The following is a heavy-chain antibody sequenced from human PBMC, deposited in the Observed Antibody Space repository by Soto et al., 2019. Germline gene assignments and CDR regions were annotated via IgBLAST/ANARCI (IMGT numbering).Heavy chain of an antibody. J-gene: IGHJ4*02. Sequence: EVQLLESGGGLVQTGGSLRLSCAASGFTFSSYAMSWVRQAPGKGLEWVSHSSGSGGSTYYADSVKGRFTISRDNSKNTLYLQMNSLRAEDTAVYYCAKGGYCTGGSCYYHIDYWCQGTLVTVSS. CDR1: GFTFSSYA. CDR2: SSGSGGST. V-gene: IGHV3-23*01. D-gene: IGHD2-15*01. CDR3: AKGGYCTGGSCYYHIDY.